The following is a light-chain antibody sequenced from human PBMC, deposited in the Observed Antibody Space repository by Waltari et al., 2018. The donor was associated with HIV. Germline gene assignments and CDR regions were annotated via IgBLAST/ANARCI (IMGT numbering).Light chain of an antibody. CDR3: GTWDSSLSADV. CDR2: DNN. Sequence: QSVLTQPPSVSAAPGQKVTISCSGSSSNIGNNYVSWYQQLPGTAPKLLIYDNNKRPSGIPDRFAGAKSGTSATLGSTGLQTGDEADYYCGTWDSSLSADVFGGGTKLTVL. J-gene: IGLJ3*02. CDR1: SSNIGNNY. V-gene: IGLV1-51*01.